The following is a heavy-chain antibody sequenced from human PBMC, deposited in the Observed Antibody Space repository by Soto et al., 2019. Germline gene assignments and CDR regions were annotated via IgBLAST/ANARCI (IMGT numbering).Heavy chain of an antibody. V-gene: IGHV4-34*01. J-gene: IGHJ5*02. CDR2: INHVGGT. D-gene: IGHD3-16*01. Sequence: ETLSLTCAVYGGFLSESYWTWIRPPPGKGLEWIGEINHVGGTNYNPSLKSRVTMSVDTSQNQFSLRLISVTAADTAMYFCVRIRYQLPSSVLWLDPWGQGTPVTVSS. CDR3: VRIRYQLPSSVLWLDP. CDR1: GGFLSESY.